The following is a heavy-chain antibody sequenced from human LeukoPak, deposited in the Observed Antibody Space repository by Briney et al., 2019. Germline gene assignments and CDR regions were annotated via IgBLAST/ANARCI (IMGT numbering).Heavy chain of an antibody. D-gene: IGHD3-10*01. Sequence: SVKVSCKASGFTFTSSAMQWVRQARGQRLEWIGWIVVGSGNTNYAQKFQERVTITRDMSTSTAYMELSSLRSEDTAVYYCAADGHYGSGSYPYWGQGTLVTVSS. V-gene: IGHV1-58*02. CDR1: GFTFTSSA. CDR3: AADGHYGSGSYPY. J-gene: IGHJ4*02. CDR2: IVVGSGNT.